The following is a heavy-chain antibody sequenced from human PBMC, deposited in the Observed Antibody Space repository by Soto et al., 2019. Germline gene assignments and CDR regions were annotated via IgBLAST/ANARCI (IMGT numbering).Heavy chain of an antibody. Sequence: SETLSLTCAVYGGSFSGYYWSWIRQPPGKGLEWIGEINHSGSTNYNPSLKSRVTISVDTSKNQFSLKLSSVTAADTAVYYCARLIHCKTNSCYFDYWGQGTLVTVSS. J-gene: IGHJ4*02. V-gene: IGHV4-34*01. CDR3: ARLIHCKTNSCYFDY. D-gene: IGHD2-2*01. CDR1: GGSFSGYY. CDR2: INHSGST.